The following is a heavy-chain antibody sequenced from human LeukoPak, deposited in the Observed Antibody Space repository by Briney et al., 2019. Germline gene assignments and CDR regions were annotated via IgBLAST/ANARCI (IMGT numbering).Heavy chain of an antibody. CDR1: GFIFSSHW. CDR2: INLDGNDK. CDR3: VRSGSYFSK. V-gene: IGHV3-7*01. D-gene: IGHD1-26*01. Sequence: GGSLRLSCAASGFIFSSHWMSWVRQAPGKGLEWVANINLDGNDKNYVDSVKGRFTISRDNAKNSLYLQMNSLRAEDTAMYYCVRSGSYFSKWGQGTLVTVSS. J-gene: IGHJ4*02.